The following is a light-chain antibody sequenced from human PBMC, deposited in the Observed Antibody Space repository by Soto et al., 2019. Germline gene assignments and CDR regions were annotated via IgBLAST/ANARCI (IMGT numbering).Light chain of an antibody. CDR1: QSILYNSNNKNY. CDR2: WAS. CDR3: QQYYSSLPNT. J-gene: IGKJ2*01. V-gene: IGKV4-1*01. Sequence: DIVMTQSPDSLAVSLGERATINCKSSQSILYNSNNKNYLAWYQQKPGQPPKLLISWASTRESGVPARFSGSGSGTDFTLTISSLQAEDVAIYYCQQYYSSLPNTFGQGTKLEIK.